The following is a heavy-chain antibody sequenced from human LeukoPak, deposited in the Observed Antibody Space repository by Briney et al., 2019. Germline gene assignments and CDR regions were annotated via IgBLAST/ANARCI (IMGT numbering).Heavy chain of an antibody. CDR2: IYTTGST. J-gene: IGHJ6*03. D-gene: IGHD3-3*01. CDR1: GDSISSYY. V-gene: IGHV4-4*09. CDR3: ARAGYYDFWSGRDYYYYYMDV. Sequence: SETLSHTCTVSGDSISSYYWSWIRQPPGKGLEWIGYIYTTGSTNYNPSLKSRVTISVDTSKNQFSLKLSSVTAADTAAYYCARAGYYDFWSGRDYYYYYMDVWGKGTTVTVSS.